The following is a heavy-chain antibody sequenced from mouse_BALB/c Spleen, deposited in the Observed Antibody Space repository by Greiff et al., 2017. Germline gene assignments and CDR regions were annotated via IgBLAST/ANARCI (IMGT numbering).Heavy chain of an antibody. CDR1: GFSLTSYG. J-gene: IGHJ2*01. D-gene: IGHD4-1*01. Sequence: VKLMESGPGLVAPSQSLSITCTVSGFSLTSYGVHWVRQPPGKGLEWLGVIWAGGSTNYNSALMSRLSISKDNSKSQVFLKMNSLQTDDTAMYYCARDPWGLYYFDYWGQGTTLTVSS. V-gene: IGHV2-9*02. CDR3: ARDPWGLYYFDY. CDR2: IWAGGST.